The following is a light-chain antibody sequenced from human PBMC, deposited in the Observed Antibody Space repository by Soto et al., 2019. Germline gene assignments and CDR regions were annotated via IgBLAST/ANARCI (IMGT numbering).Light chain of an antibody. V-gene: IGLV2-8*01. CDR3: SSYAVTNIFV. J-gene: IGLJ1*01. Sequence: QSALTQPPSASGSPGPSVTISCSGTSSDVGGFNYVSWYQQHPGRAPKVLIYEVNKRPSGVPDRFSGSKSGSTASLTVSGLQAEDEAEYYCSSYAVTNIFVFGTGTKLTVL. CDR1: SSDVGGFNY. CDR2: EVN.